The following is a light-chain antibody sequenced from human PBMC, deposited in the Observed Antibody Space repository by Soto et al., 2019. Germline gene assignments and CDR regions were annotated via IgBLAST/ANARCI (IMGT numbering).Light chain of an antibody. Sequence: QSVLTQPPSVSGATGQRVTISCTGSRSNIGAGYDVHWYQQLPGTAPKLLIYGNSNRPSGVPDRFSGAKSGTSASLAITGLQAEDEADYYCQSYDSSLSGSVFGGGPKLAVL. V-gene: IGLV1-40*01. CDR2: GNS. CDR1: RSNIGAGYD. J-gene: IGLJ2*01. CDR3: QSYDSSLSGSV.